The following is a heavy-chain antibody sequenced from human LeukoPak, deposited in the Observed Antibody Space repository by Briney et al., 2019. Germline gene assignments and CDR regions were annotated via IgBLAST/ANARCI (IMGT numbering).Heavy chain of an antibody. Sequence: SETLSLTCTVSGGSISGYYWSWIRQPPGKGLEWIGEINHSRSTNYNPSLKSRVTISVDTSKNQFSLKLSSVTAADTAVYYCARGLMSSIAAPPRPSRGYNWFDPWGQGTLVTVSS. J-gene: IGHJ5*02. V-gene: IGHV4-34*01. CDR2: INHSRST. CDR3: ARGLMSSIAAPPRPSRGYNWFDP. CDR1: GGSISGYY. D-gene: IGHD6-6*01.